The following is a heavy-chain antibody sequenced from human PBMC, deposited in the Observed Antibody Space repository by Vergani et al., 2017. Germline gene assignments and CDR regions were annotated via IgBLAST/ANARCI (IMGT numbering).Heavy chain of an antibody. V-gene: IGHV3-66*02. Sequence: VELLESGGGLAQPGGSLRVSCSASGFRVTTYYMSWVRQAPGKGLEWVSVIKSDGRTSYAESVRGRFTISRDTSRNAVYLQMNILRVEDTGVYYCTRSECVDTTCYGHYFDLWGHGILVTVSS. CDR2: IKSDGRT. CDR3: TRSECVDTTCYGHYFDL. J-gene: IGHJ4*01. D-gene: IGHD2/OR15-2a*01. CDR1: GFRVTTYY.